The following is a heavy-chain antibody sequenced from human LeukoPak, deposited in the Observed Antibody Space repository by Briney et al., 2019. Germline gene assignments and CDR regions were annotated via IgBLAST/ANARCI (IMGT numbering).Heavy chain of an antibody. CDR3: AKTGDSTGYYFIDY. Sequence: GGSLRLSCAASGFTFSSYGMHWVRQAPGKGLEWVSTVTTGGSTYYADSVKGRFTISRDNSKNTLFLQMNSLRAEDTAVYYCAKTGDSTGYYFIDYWGQGSLVTVSS. CDR1: GFTFSSYG. CDR2: VTTGGST. J-gene: IGHJ4*02. D-gene: IGHD3-22*01. V-gene: IGHV3-23*01.